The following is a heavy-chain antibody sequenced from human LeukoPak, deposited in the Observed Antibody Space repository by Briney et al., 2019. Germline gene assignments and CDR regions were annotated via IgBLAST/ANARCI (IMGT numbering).Heavy chain of an antibody. V-gene: IGHV1-69*01. CDR2: IIPIFGTA. Sequence: SVKVSCKASGGTFSSYAISWVRQAPGQGLEWMGGIIPIFGTANYAQKFQGRVTITADESTSTAYMELSSLRSEDTAVYYCARGYSSGWSDYYYCMDVWGKGTTVTVSS. CDR3: ARGYSSGWSDYYYCMDV. D-gene: IGHD6-19*01. CDR1: GGTFSSYA. J-gene: IGHJ6*03.